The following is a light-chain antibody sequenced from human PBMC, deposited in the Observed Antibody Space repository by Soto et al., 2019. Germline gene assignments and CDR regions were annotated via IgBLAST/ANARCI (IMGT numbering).Light chain of an antibody. J-gene: IGKJ1*01. Sequence: DIQMTQSPSSLSASVGDRVTITCRASQGISTYLAWYQQKQGKVPKLLIYAASTLQSGVPSRFSGSGSGTDFTLTISSLQPEDVATYYCQKYNSAPLTFGQGTKVEIK. CDR1: QGISTY. V-gene: IGKV1-27*01. CDR2: AAS. CDR3: QKYNSAPLT.